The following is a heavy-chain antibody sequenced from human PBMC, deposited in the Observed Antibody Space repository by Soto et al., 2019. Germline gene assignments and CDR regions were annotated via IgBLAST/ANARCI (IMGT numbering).Heavy chain of an antibody. CDR1: GGSISSSNW. J-gene: IGHJ6*02. D-gene: IGHD3-22*01. CDR2: IYHSGST. Sequence: PSETLSLTCAVSGGSISSSNWWSWVRQPPGKGLEWIGEIYHSGSTNYNPSLKSRVTISVDKSKNQFSLKLSSVTAADTAVYYCARDTYYDSSGYYPRRYGMDVWGQGTTVTVSS. V-gene: IGHV4-4*02. CDR3: ARDTYYDSSGYYPRRYGMDV.